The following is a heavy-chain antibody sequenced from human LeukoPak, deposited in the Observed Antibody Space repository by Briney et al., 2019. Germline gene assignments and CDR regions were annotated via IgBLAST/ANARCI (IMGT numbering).Heavy chain of an antibody. V-gene: IGHV4-30-4*01. J-gene: IGHJ5*02. CDR1: GGSISSGYFY. D-gene: IGHD3-22*01. Sequence: PSETLSLTCTVSGGSISSGYFYWIWIPQPPGKGLEWIGYFYYSGSTYYNPSLKSRVTISVDTSKNQFSLKLSSVTAADTAVYYCARPYYYDSRIDPWGQGTLVTVSS. CDR3: ARPYYYDSRIDP. CDR2: FYYSGST.